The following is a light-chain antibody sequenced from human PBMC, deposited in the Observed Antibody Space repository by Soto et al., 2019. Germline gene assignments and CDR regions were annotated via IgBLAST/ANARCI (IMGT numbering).Light chain of an antibody. Sequence: QVTQFPSSLSASLGDRVTITCRPSQGIRNDLGWYQQKPGKAPKLLIYGASNLQTGVPSRFSGSGSGTDFTLTISSLQPEDVGTYYCLQEYSYPLIFGGGTKVDI. V-gene: IGKV1-6*01. CDR2: GAS. CDR3: LQEYSYPLI. J-gene: IGKJ4*01. CDR1: QGIRND.